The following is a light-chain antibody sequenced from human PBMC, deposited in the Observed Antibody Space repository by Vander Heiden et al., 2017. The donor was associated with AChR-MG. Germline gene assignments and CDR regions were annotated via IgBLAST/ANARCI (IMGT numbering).Light chain of an antibody. V-gene: IGKV1-33*01. CDR3: LQYDNLPLT. CDR2: DVF. J-gene: IGKJ4*01. CDR1: QEIRTY. Sequence: DIEITQSPSSLSASVGDRVPVPCQASQEIRTYLNWSQQKPGKAPKLLIYDVFNLEPGAPSRSSASGHATDFTFTISSRQPENIATYYCLQYDNLPLTFGGGTKVEIK.